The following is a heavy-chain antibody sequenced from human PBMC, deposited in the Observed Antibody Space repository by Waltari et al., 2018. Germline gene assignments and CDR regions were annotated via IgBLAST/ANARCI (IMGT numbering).Heavy chain of an antibody. CDR1: GFNVTTHY. J-gene: IGHJ6*02. V-gene: IGHV3-53*01. CDR3: ARAESGGMFDYYYGMDV. CDR2: IYSGGIT. Sequence: ELQLVESGGGLIQPGGSLRLSCAASGFNVTTHYRRGVRQALGKGLEWISVIYSGGITYYADSVKGRFTISRDSYRNTLSLQMISLRAEDTAVYYCARAESGGMFDYYYGMDVWGQGTTVTVSS. D-gene: IGHD2-15*01.